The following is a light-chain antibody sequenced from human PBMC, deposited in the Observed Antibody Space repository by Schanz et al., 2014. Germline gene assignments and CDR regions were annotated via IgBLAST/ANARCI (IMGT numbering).Light chain of an antibody. V-gene: IGLV2-14*02. CDR2: EGN. Sequence: QSALTQPASVSGSPGQSITISCTGTSNDVQFFNLVSWYQHHPGKAPKVVIYEGNKRPSGVSDRFSGSKSGDAASLTVSGLQVDDEADYYCSSFAGSAGWVFGGGTKVTVL. J-gene: IGLJ3*02. CDR3: SSFAGSAGWV. CDR1: SNDVQFFNL.